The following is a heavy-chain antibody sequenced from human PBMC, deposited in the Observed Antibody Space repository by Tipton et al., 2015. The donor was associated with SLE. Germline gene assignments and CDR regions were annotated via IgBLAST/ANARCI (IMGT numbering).Heavy chain of an antibody. V-gene: IGHV3-30*02. CDR3: AKDEYSSSVEGMDV. D-gene: IGHD6-6*01. CDR1: GFTFSSYG. CDR2: IRYDGSNK. Sequence: SLRLSCAASGFTFSSYGMHWVRQAPGKGLEWVAFIRYDGSNKYYADSVKGRFTISRDNSKNTLYLQMNSLRAEDTAVYYCAKDEYSSSVEGMDVWGQGTTVTVSS. J-gene: IGHJ6*02.